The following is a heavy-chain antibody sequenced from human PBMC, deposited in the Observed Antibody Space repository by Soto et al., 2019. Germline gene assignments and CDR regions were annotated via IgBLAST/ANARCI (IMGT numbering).Heavy chain of an antibody. J-gene: IGHJ6*02. D-gene: IGHD3-10*01. Sequence: GSLRLSCAASGFTFSSYWMHWVRQAPGKGLVWVSRINSDGSSTSYADSVKGRFTISRDNAKNTLYLQMNSLRAEDTAVYYCARDSARGFTYYYGSGSLYGMDVWGQGTTVTVSS. CDR3: ARDSARGFTYYYGSGSLYGMDV. CDR1: GFTFSSYW. V-gene: IGHV3-74*01. CDR2: INSDGSST.